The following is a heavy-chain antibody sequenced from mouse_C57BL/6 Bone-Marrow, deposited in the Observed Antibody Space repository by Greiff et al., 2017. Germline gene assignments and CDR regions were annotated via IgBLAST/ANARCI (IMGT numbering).Heavy chain of an antibody. D-gene: IGHD2-5*01. CDR1: GYAFSSSW. CDR2: IYPGAGDT. CDR3: AAYYSNWAWFAY. V-gene: IGHV1-82*01. J-gene: IGHJ3*01. Sequence: VQLQQSGPELVKPGASVKISCKASGYAFSSSWLNWVKQRPGKGLEWIGRIYPGAGDTNYTGKFKGKATLTADKASSTAYMQLSSLTSEDSAVYFCAAYYSNWAWFAYWGQGTLVTVSA.